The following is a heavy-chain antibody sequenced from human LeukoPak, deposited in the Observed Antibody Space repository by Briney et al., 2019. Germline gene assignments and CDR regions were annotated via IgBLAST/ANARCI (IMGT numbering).Heavy chain of an antibody. CDR1: GYSISSGYY. CDR2: IYHSGST. CDR3: AREETYYDFWSGYYVYNNWFDP. V-gene: IGHV4-38-2*02. D-gene: IGHD3-3*01. J-gene: IGHJ5*02. Sequence: PSETLSLTCTVSGYSISSGYYWGWIRQPPGKGLEWIGSIYHSGSTYYNPSLKSRVTISVDTSKNQFSLKLSSVTAADTAVYYCAREETYYDFWSGYYVYNNWFDPWGQGTLVTVSS.